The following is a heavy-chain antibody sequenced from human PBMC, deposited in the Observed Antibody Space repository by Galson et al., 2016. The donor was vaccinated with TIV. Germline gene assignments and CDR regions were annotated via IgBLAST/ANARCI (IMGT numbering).Heavy chain of an antibody. D-gene: IGHD2-21*01. Sequence: SVKVSCKASGYKFLGYYIHWVRQAPGRGPEWMGCINPGNGDTKYAQIFQGSVTLTWDTSVSTAYMELTSLRSDDTAVYFCAKESDWGVAEFDFWGQGTPVSVSS. J-gene: IGHJ4*02. V-gene: IGHV1-2*02. CDR3: AKESDWGVAEFDF. CDR1: GYKFLGYY. CDR2: INPGNGDT.